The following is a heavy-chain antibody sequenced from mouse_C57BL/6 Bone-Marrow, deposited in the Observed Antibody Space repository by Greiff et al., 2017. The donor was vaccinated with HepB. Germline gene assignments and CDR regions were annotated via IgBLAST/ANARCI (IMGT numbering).Heavy chain of an antibody. CDR3: ARESNYYGSSSYYFDY. CDR1: GYTFTDYY. D-gene: IGHD1-1*01. Sequence: VQLQQSGPELVKPGASVKISCKASGYTFTDYYMNWVKQSHGKSLEWIGDINPNNGGTSYNQKFKGKATLTVDKSSSTAYMELRSLTSEDSAVYYCARESNYYGSSSYYFDYWGQGTTLTVSS. J-gene: IGHJ2*01. CDR2: INPNNGGT. V-gene: IGHV1-26*01.